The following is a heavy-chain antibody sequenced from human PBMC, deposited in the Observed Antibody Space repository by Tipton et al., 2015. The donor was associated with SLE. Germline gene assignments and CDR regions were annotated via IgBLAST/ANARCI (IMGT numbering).Heavy chain of an antibody. Sequence: LRLSCAVSGYSISSGYYWGWIRQPPGKGLEWIGYIYYSGSTYYNPPLKSRVTISVDTSKNQFSLKLSSVTAADTAVYYCARGIPYYYDSSGFDYWGQGTLVTVPS. J-gene: IGHJ4*02. CDR2: IYYSGST. CDR3: ARGIPYYYDSSGFDY. CDR1: GYSISSGYY. V-gene: IGHV4-38-2*01. D-gene: IGHD3-22*01.